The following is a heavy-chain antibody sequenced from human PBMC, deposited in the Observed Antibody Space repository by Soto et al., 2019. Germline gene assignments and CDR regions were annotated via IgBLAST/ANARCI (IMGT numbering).Heavy chain of an antibody. Sequence: EVQLLESGGGLVQPGGSLRLSCAASGFTFSTHAISWVRQAPGNGLERVSTISGSGDNTFYADSVKGRVTISRDNSKNTLYLQINSLRAEDTAVYFCAKVPRSGEDPYYGLDVWGQGTTVTVSS. D-gene: IGHD7-27*01. CDR3: AKVPRSGEDPYYGLDV. CDR1: GFTFSTHA. CDR2: ISGSGDNT. J-gene: IGHJ6*02. V-gene: IGHV3-23*01.